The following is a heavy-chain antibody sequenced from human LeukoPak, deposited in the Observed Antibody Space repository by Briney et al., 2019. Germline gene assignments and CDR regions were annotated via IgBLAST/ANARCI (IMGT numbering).Heavy chain of an antibody. CDR2: ISGYNGNT. CDR1: GYTFSSYG. Sequence: ASVNVSCKASGYTFSSYGISWVRQAPGQGLEWMGWISGYNGNTHYAHNLQGRVTMTTDTSTSTAYMELRSLRSDDTAVYYCARDLDYGEKSEDYWGQGTLVTVSS. J-gene: IGHJ4*02. V-gene: IGHV1-18*01. D-gene: IGHD4/OR15-4a*01. CDR3: ARDLDYGEKSEDY.